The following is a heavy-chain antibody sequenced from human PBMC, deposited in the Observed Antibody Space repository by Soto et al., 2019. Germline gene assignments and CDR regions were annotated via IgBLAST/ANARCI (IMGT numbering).Heavy chain of an antibody. CDR2: IYYSGST. CDR1: GGSISSYY. Sequence: SETLSLTCTVSGGSISSYYWSWIRQPPGKGLEWIGYIYYSGSTNYNPSLKSRVTISVDTSKNQFSLKLSSVTAADTAVYFCARLPEGYLEDVVVFSCFDPWGQGPLVTVSS. V-gene: IGHV4-59*08. J-gene: IGHJ5*02. D-gene: IGHD1-1*01. CDR3: ARLPEGYLEDVVVFSCFDP.